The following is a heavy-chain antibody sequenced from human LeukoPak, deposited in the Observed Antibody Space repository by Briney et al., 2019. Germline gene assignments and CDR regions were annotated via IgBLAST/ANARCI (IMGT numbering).Heavy chain of an antibody. V-gene: IGHV4-38-2*02. CDR1: GYSITRGYN. Sequence: PSETLSLTCTVSGYSITRGYNWGWVRQSPGKGLEWIASISHAGDTYYNPSLKSRVTISVDTSKNHFSLNLASVTAPDTAVYFWGRGEVGEFDHWGQGTLVTVSS. D-gene: IGHD1-26*01. CDR2: ISHAGDT. J-gene: IGHJ4*02. CDR3: GRGEVGEFDH.